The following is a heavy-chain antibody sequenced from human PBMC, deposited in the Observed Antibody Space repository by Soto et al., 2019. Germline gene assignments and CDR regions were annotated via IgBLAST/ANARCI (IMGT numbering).Heavy chain of an antibody. CDR1: GFTFSIYN. D-gene: IGHD1-20*01. V-gene: IGHV3-23*01. CDR3: ARRITSAFDY. Sequence: EVQLLESGGGLVQPGGSLRLSCVASGFTFSIYNMNWVRQAPGKGLEWVSVSTGSGDYTNYADSVKGRFTITRDNSKNTLYLQMNSLRAEDTAVYFCARRITSAFDYWGQGTLVTVSS. J-gene: IGHJ4*02. CDR2: STGSGDYT.